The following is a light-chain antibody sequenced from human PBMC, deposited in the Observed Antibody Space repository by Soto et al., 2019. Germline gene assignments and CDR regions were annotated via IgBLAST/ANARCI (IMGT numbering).Light chain of an antibody. CDR2: EVT. CDR1: SSDIGADDF. Sequence: QSVLTQPAAVSGSPGQSITISCTGTSSDIGADDFVSWYQHHPDNTPKLIIFEVTYRPSGISHRFSASKSGNTASLTISGLEPEDEAIYYGSSYRRTTFPHVVFGGGTKLTVL. CDR3: SSYRRTTFPHVV. J-gene: IGLJ2*01. V-gene: IGLV2-14*01.